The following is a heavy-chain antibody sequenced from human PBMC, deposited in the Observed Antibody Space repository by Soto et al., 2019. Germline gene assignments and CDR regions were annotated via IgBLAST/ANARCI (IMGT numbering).Heavy chain of an antibody. Sequence: GGSLSLSCVVSGVFGRNNAMIWLRQAPGKGLEWVSTFGGSGDTYYSDSVKGRFIVSRDSSENTLFLQMNSLRAEDTAVYYCAKKVVLPGVVPAPLTLDYWGQGSLVTVSS. V-gene: IGHV3-23*01. CDR3: AKKVVLPGVVPAPLTLDY. D-gene: IGHD2-21*02. J-gene: IGHJ4*02. CDR2: FGGSGDT. CDR1: GVFGRNNA.